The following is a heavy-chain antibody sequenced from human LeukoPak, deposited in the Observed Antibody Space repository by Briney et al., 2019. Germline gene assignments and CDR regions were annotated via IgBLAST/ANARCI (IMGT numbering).Heavy chain of an antibody. CDR3: VTDQTGRHPYFFDY. Sequence: ETLSLTCTVSGYSISNGYYWGWVRQVPGKGLEWVANIKEDGSEIYYVDAVKGRFSISRDNAKTSLYLQMHSLSVADTGLYYCVTDQTGRHPYFFDYWGQGTLVTVSS. J-gene: IGHJ4*02. CDR2: IKEDGSEI. V-gene: IGHV3-7*01. D-gene: IGHD3-10*01. CDR1: GYSISNGYY.